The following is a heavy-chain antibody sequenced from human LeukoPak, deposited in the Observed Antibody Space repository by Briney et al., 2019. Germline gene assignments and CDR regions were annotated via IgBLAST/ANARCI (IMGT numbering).Heavy chain of an antibody. J-gene: IGHJ6*03. CDR1: GYSISSGHY. CDR2: INHSGST. Sequence: SETLSLTCTVSGYSISSGHYWGWIRQPPGKGLEWIGEINHSGSTNYNPSLKSRVTISVDTSKNQFSLKLSSVTAADTAVYYCARLLLASGWYAYYYMDVWGKGTTVAISS. V-gene: IGHV4-38-2*02. CDR3: ARLLLASGWYAYYYMDV. D-gene: IGHD6-19*01.